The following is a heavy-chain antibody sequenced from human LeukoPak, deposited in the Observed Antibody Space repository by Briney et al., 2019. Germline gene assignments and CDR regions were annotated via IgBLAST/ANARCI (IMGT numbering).Heavy chain of an antibody. V-gene: IGHV3-30*02. CDR1: ELTFGSYG. CDR3: AKGSSAWYGACVDY. D-gene: IGHD6-19*01. CDR2: IRYDGSNK. J-gene: IGHJ4*02. Sequence: GGSLRLSCAASELTFGSYGMHWVRQAPGKGLEWAAFIRYDGSNKYYADSVKGRFTISRDNYKNTLYLQMNSLRAEDTAVYYCAKGSSAWYGACVDYWGQGTLVTVSS.